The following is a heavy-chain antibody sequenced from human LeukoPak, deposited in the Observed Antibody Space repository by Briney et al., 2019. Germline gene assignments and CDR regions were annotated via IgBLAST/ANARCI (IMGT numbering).Heavy chain of an antibody. V-gene: IGHV1-69*01. Sequence: SVKVSCKASGGTFSSYAISWVRQVPGQGLEWMGGIIPIFGTANYAQKFQGRVTITADESTSTAYMELSSLRSEDTAVYYCARINTIFDYYFDYWGQGTLVTVSS. J-gene: IGHJ4*02. CDR2: IIPIFGTA. CDR1: GGTFSSYA. CDR3: ARINTIFDYYFDY. D-gene: IGHD3-3*01.